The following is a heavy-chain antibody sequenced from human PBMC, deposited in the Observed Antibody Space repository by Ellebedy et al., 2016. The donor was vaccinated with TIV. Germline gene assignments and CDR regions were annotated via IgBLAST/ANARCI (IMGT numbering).Heavy chain of an antibody. CDR3: ARELYLFTIFGVVIPTQDYYYGMDV. CDR2: IWYDGSNK. V-gene: IGHV3-33*01. Sequence: PGGSLRLSCAASGFTFSSYGMHWVRQAPGKGLEWVAVIWYDGSNKYYADSVKGRFTISRDNSKNTPYLQMNSLRAEDTAVYYCARELYLFTIFGVVIPTQDYYYGMDVWGQGTTVTVSS. CDR1: GFTFSSYG. J-gene: IGHJ6*02. D-gene: IGHD3-3*01.